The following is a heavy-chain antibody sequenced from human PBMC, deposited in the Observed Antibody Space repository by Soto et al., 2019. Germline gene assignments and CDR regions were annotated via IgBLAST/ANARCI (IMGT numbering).Heavy chain of an antibody. V-gene: IGHV3-53*01. CDR1: GFAISSKY. J-gene: IGHJ4*02. CDR2: IYGGGTT. CDR3: VQTTGWPGFDF. Sequence: EVQWEESGGGLIQPGGSLRLSCAASGFAISSKYMTWVRQAPGKGLEWVSVIYGGGTTYYADSVKGRFTISRDTSKNTLYLQMNSLRAEDTAVFYCVQTTGWPGFDFWGQGTLVTVSS. D-gene: IGHD6-19*01.